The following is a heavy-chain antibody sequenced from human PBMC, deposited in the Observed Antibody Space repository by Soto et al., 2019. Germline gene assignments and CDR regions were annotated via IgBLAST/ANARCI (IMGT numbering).Heavy chain of an antibody. CDR1: GGSFSGYY. CDR3: ARHVIVAFSAAFDI. J-gene: IGHJ3*02. V-gene: IGHV4-34*01. D-gene: IGHD5-12*01. Sequence: SETLSLTCAVYGGSFSGYYWSWIRQPPGKGLEWIGEINHSGSTNYNPSLKSRVTISVDTSKNQFSLKLSSVTAADTAVYYCARHVIVAFSAAFDIWGQGTMVTVSS. CDR2: INHSGST.